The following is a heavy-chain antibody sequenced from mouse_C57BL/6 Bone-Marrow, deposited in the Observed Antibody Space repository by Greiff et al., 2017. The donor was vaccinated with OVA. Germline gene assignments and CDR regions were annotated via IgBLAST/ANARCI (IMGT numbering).Heavy chain of an antibody. Sequence: VQLQQPGAELVKPGASVKLSCKASGYTFTSYWMHWVKQRPGQGLEWIGEIDPSDSYTNYNQKFKGKSTLTVDKSSSTAYMQLSSLTSEDSAVYYCARQAYYSNFDYWGQGTTLTVSS. D-gene: IGHD2-5*01. V-gene: IGHV1-69*01. CDR2: IDPSDSYT. J-gene: IGHJ2*01. CDR3: ARQAYYSNFDY. CDR1: GYTFTSYW.